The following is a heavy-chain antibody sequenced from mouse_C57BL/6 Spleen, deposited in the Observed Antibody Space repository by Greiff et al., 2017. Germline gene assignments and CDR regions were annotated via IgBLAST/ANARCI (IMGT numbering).Heavy chain of an antibody. Sequence: VQLQQPGAELVRPGTSVKLSCKASGYTFTSYWMHWVKQRPGQGLEWIGVIDPSDSYTNYNQKFKGKATLTVDTSSSTAYMQLSSLTSEDSAVYYCARGLRDGYHYFDYWGQGTTLTVSS. CDR1: GYTFTSYW. CDR3: ARGLRDGYHYFDY. J-gene: IGHJ2*01. V-gene: IGHV1-59*01. D-gene: IGHD2-3*01. CDR2: IDPSDSYT.